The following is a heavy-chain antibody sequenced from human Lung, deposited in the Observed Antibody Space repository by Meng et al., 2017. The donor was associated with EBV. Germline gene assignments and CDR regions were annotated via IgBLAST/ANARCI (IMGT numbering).Heavy chain of an antibody. Sequence: VQLQASGPGLWKPSRTPSLTRAASGGSISSSNWWSWVRQPPGKGLEWIGEIYHSGSTNYNPSLKSRVTISVDKSKNQFSLNLSSVTAADTAVYYCARVGQWLPIDYWGQGTLVTVSS. CDR1: GGSISSSNW. D-gene: IGHD6-19*01. J-gene: IGHJ4*02. V-gene: IGHV4-4*02. CDR3: ARVGQWLPIDY. CDR2: IYHSGST.